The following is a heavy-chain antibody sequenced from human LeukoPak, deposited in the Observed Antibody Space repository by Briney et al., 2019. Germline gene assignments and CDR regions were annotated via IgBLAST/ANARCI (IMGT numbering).Heavy chain of an antibody. CDR1: GLTFSSCS. V-gene: IGHV3-48*02. CDR3: ASPAHGSGSYFPFDY. D-gene: IGHD3-10*01. Sequence: GGSLRLSCAASGLTFSSCSMNWVRQAPGKGLEWVSYISSGSSTIYYADSVKGRFTISRDNAKNSLYLQINSLRDEDTAVYYCASPAHGSGSYFPFDYWGQGTLVTVSS. J-gene: IGHJ4*02. CDR2: ISSGSSTI.